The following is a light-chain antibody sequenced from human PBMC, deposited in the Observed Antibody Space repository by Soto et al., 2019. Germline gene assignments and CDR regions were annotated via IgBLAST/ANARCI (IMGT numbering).Light chain of an antibody. CDR1: SSDVGGYNY. CDR3: SSYTSSRAYV. V-gene: IGLV2-14*01. CDR2: EVS. J-gene: IGLJ1*01. Sequence: QSVLTQPASVSGCPGQSITISCTGTSSDVGGYNYVSWYQQQSGKAPKLMIHEVSNRPSGVSNRFSGSKSGNTASLTISGLQAEDEADYYCSSYTSSRAYVFGSGTKVTVL.